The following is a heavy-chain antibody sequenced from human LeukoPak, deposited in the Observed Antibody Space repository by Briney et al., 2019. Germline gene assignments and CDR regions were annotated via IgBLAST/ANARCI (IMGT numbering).Heavy chain of an antibody. CDR2: INQDATKE. J-gene: IGHJ4*02. CDR3: ARALAAAGTGIDY. Sequence: GGSLRLSCAASGFTFSNYWMTWVRQAPGKGLEWVAVINQDATKEYYMDSVKARLTISRDNAKNSVSLQMNSLRAEDTAVYYCARALAAAGTGIDYWGQGTLVTVSS. V-gene: IGHV3-7*03. D-gene: IGHD6-13*01. CDR1: GFTFSNYW.